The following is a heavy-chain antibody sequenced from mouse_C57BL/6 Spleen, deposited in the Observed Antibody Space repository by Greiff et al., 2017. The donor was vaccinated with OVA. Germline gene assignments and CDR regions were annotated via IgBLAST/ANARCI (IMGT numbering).Heavy chain of an antibody. J-gene: IGHJ1*03. CDR1: GYTFTSYW. D-gene: IGHD1-1*01. V-gene: IGHV1-59*01. Sequence: VKLQQPGAELVRPGTSVKLSCKASGYTFTSYWMHWVKQRPGQGLEWIGVIDPSDSYTNYNQKFKGKATLTVDTSSSTAYMQLSSLTSEDSAVYYCARSVVATRDWYFDVWGTGTTVTVSS. CDR2: IDPSDSYT. CDR3: ARSVVATRDWYFDV.